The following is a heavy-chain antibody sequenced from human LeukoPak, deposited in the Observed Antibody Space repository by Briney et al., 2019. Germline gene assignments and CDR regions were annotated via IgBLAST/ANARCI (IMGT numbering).Heavy chain of an antibody. CDR1: GYTFTSYY. V-gene: IGHV1-46*01. CDR2: INPSGGST. CDR3: ASDEGATEDAFDY. D-gene: IGHD1-26*01. J-gene: IGHJ4*02. Sequence: ASVKVSCTASGYTFTSYYMHWVRQAPGQGLEWMGIINPSGGSTSYAQKFQGRVTMTRDTSTSTVYMELSSLRSEDTAVYYCASDEGATEDAFDYWGQGTLVTVSS.